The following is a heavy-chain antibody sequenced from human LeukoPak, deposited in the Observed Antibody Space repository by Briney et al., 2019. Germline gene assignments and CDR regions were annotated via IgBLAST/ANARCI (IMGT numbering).Heavy chain of an antibody. CDR1: GFTFSSYA. CDR2: ISGSGGST. V-gene: IGHV3-23*01. Sequence: PGGSLRLSCAASGFTFSSYAMSWVRQAPGKGLEWGSAISGSGGSTYYADSVKGRFTISRDNSKNTLYLQMNSLRAEDTAVYYCARAPTYDYGDYSFDYWGQGTLVTVSS. D-gene: IGHD4-17*01. J-gene: IGHJ4*02. CDR3: ARAPTYDYGDYSFDY.